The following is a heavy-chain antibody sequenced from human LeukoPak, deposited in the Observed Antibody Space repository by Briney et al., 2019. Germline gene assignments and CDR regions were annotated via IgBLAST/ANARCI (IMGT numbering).Heavy chain of an antibody. D-gene: IGHD3-3*01. Sequence: GGSLRLSCVASGFTFSSYWMSWVRQAPGKGLEWVANIKQDGSEKYYVDSAKGRFTISRDNAKNSLYLQMNSLRAEDTAVYYCARDSLSDDYDFWSGYRKPLDYWGQGTLVTVSS. CDR3: ARDSLSDDYDFWSGYRKPLDY. J-gene: IGHJ4*02. V-gene: IGHV3-7*01. CDR1: GFTFSSYW. CDR2: IKQDGSEK.